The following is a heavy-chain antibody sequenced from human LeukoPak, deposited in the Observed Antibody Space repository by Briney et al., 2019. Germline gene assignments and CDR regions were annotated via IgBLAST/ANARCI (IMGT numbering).Heavy chain of an antibody. CDR3: ARGIAVAGWFEP. J-gene: IGHJ5*02. V-gene: IGHV1-18*01. CDR2: ISAYNGNT. CDR1: GYTFTSYG. D-gene: IGHD6-19*01. Sequence: ASVKVSCKASGYTFTSYGISWVRQPPGQGLEWMGLISAYNGNTNYAQKLQGRVTMTTDTSTSTAYMELRSLRSDGTAVYYCARGIAVAGWFEPWGQGTLVTVFS.